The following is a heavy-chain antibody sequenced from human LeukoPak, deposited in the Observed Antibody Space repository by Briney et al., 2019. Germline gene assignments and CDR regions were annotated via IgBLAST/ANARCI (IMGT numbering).Heavy chain of an antibody. D-gene: IGHD5-18*01. CDR1: GGSISSGDYY. Sequence: SQTLFLPCTVSGGSISSGDYYWSWIRQPPGKGREGIGYHYYSGRTYYNPSLKSRVTISVDTSKNQFSLKLSSVTAADTAVYYCARVTECIQHHTNDAFDIWGQGTMVTVSS. V-gene: IGHV4-30-4*01. CDR2: HYYSGRT. J-gene: IGHJ3*02. CDR3: ARVTECIQHHTNDAFDI.